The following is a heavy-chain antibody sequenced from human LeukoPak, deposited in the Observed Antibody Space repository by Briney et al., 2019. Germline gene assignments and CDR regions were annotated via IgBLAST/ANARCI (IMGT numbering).Heavy chain of an antibody. D-gene: IGHD3-10*01. CDR2: ISSSSSTI. CDR3: ARGLWFGEPGVDY. V-gene: IGHV3-48*01. CDR1: GFTFSSYS. Sequence: GGSLRLSCAASGFTFSSYSMNWVRQAPGKGLEWVSYISSSSSTIYYADSVKGRFTISRDNAKNSLYLQMNSLRAEDTAVYYCARGLWFGEPGVDYWAREPWSPSPQ. J-gene: IGHJ4*02.